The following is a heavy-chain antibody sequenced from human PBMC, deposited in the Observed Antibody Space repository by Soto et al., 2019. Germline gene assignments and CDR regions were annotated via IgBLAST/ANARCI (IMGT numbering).Heavy chain of an antibody. J-gene: IGHJ6*02. CDR3: AKDLGYCISTSCRRYYYGMDV. D-gene: IGHD2-2*01. V-gene: IGHV3-30*18. CDR1: GFTFSSYG. CDR2: ISYDGSNK. Sequence: PGGSLRLSCAASGFTFSSYGMHWVRQAPGKGLEWVAVISYDGSNKYYADSVKGRFTISRDNSKNTLYLQMNSLRAEDTAVYYCAKDLGYCISTSCRRYYYGMDVWGQGTTVTVSS.